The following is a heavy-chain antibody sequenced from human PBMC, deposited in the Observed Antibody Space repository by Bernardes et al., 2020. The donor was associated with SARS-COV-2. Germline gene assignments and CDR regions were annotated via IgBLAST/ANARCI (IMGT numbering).Heavy chain of an antibody. D-gene: IGHD2-21*02. Sequence: GGSLRLSCAASGFTLDTFAMSWVRQVPGKGLEWVSGFSGSGDTYYADSVKGRFTISRDNSKNILFLQMTDLRAEDTAVYYCAKDYCGGDCDFFDYWGQGTVVTVSS. CDR2: FSGSGDT. J-gene: IGHJ4*02. CDR1: GFTLDTFA. V-gene: IGHV3-23*01. CDR3: AKDYCGGDCDFFDY.